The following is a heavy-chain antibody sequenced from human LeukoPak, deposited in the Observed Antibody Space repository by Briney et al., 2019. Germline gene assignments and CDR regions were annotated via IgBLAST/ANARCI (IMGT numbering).Heavy chain of an antibody. J-gene: IGHJ4*02. Sequence: ASVKVSCKASGGTFSNCAINWVRQAPGQGLEWMGWINTNTGNPTYAQGFTGRFVFSLDTSVSTAYLQISSLKAEDTAVYYCAREIQLWLEYFDYWGQGTLVTVSS. CDR1: GGTFSNCA. D-gene: IGHD5-18*01. CDR2: INTNTGNP. V-gene: IGHV7-4-1*02. CDR3: AREIQLWLEYFDY.